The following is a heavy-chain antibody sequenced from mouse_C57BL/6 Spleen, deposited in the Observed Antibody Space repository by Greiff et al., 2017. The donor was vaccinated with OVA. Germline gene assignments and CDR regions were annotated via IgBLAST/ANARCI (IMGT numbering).Heavy chain of an antibody. J-gene: IGHJ2*01. V-gene: IGHV1-69*01. CDR1: GYTFTSYW. CDR3: ARRETVGNFDY. Sequence: QVQLQQSGAELVMPGASVKLSCKASGYTFTSYWMHWVKQRPGQGLEWIGEIDPSDSYTNYNQKFKGKSTLTVDKSSSTAYMQLSSLTSEDSAVYYCARRETVGNFDYWGQGTTLTVSS. CDR2: IDPSDSYT. D-gene: IGHD1-1*01.